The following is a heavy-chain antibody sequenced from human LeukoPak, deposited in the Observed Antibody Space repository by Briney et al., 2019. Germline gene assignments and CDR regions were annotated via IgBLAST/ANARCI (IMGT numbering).Heavy chain of an antibody. CDR3: ARSAAGPIDI. D-gene: IGHD6-13*01. CDR2: IASDGSKE. Sequence: GGSLRLSCAASGFTFSRHAMHWVRQAPGKGLEWVAVIASDGSKEYYGDSVKGRFTISRDNSKNTLYLQMNSLRGEDTAAYYCARSAAGPIDIWGQGTLVTVSS. V-gene: IGHV3-30*04. J-gene: IGHJ4*02. CDR1: GFTFSRHA.